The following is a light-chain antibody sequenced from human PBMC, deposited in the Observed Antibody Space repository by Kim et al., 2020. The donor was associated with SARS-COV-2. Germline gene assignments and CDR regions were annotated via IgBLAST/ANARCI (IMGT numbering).Light chain of an antibody. V-gene: IGLV3-21*04. Sequence: APGKTAAIPCVGTALGRKRVHGNQQKPGQAPVVVIYYDTYRPSGIPERFSGSKSGNTATLTISRVESGDEADYYCQAWDTRTDHYVFGSGTKVTVL. J-gene: IGLJ1*01. CDR2: YDT. CDR1: ALGRKR. CDR3: QAWDTRTDHYV.